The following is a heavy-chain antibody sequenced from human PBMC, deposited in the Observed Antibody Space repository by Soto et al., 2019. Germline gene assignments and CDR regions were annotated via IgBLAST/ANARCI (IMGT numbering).Heavy chain of an antibody. V-gene: IGHV3-48*01. D-gene: IGHD1-1*01. CDR2: ISSGSSTI. CDR1: GFTFTTYS. CDR3: ARDLSHNLPFFFDS. J-gene: IGHJ4*02. Sequence: EVQLVESGGGLVQPGGSLRLSCAASGFTFTTYSMNWVRQAPGKGLEWVSYISSGSSTIYYADSVRGRFTISRDNAKNSLYLQMNSLRAEDTAVYYCARDLSHNLPFFFDSWGQGTLVTVSS.